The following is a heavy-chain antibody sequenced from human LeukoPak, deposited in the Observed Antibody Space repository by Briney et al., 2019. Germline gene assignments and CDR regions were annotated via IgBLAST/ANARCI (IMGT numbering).Heavy chain of an antibody. Sequence: ASVKVSCKASGYTFTAYYIHWVRQAPGQGLEWMGWINPDSGGTNSARKFQGWVTMTRDTSISTVYMEMSRLRFDDTAVYYCAGGNGNFDYWGQGTPVTVSS. CDR3: AGGNGNFDY. CDR1: GYTFTAYY. J-gene: IGHJ4*02. CDR2: INPDSGGT. V-gene: IGHV1-2*04.